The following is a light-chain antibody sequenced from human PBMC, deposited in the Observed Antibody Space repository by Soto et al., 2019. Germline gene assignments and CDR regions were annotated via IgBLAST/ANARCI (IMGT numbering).Light chain of an antibody. V-gene: IGKV3-11*01. CDR1: QSVGSY. CDR2: DTS. Sequence: EVVLTQSPATLSLSPGETATLSCRASQSVGSYLAWYQQKPGQAPRLLIYDTSNRATGIPARFSGSGSGTDFTLTISSLEPEDFAIYYCQQRSDWPPGYTFDQGTKLEIK. J-gene: IGKJ2*01. CDR3: QQRSDWPPGYT.